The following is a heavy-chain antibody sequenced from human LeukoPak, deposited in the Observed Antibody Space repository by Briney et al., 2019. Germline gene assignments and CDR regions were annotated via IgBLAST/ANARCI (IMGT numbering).Heavy chain of an antibody. D-gene: IGHD2-15*01. J-gene: IGHJ5*02. CDR1: GDSVSSNSAA. CDR3: ARDPSGYCSGDSCYAWFDP. Sequence: SQTLSLTCATSGDSVSSNSAAWNWIRQSPSRGLQWLGRTYYRSQWYNDYAVSVKSRITINPDTSRNQFSLQLNSVSPEDTAVYYCARDPSGYCSGDSCYAWFDPWGQGTLVTVSS. V-gene: IGHV6-1*01. CDR2: TYYRSQWYN.